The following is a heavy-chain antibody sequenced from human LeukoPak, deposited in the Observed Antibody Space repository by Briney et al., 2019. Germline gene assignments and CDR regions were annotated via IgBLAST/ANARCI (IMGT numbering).Heavy chain of an antibody. CDR3: ARAGYQLLN. Sequence: SETLSLTCTVSGGSINVGYWSWIRQPPGKGLEWIGYIYYSGSTNYNPSLKSRVTISVDTSKNQFSLKLSSVTAADTAVYYCARAGYQLLNWGQGTLVTVSS. CDR2: IYYSGST. J-gene: IGHJ4*02. D-gene: IGHD2-2*01. V-gene: IGHV4-59*01. CDR1: GGSINVGY.